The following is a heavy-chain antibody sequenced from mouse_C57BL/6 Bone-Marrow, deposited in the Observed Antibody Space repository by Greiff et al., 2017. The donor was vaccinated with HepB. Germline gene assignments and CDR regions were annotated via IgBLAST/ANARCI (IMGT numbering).Heavy chain of an antibody. D-gene: IGHD2-2*01. CDR1: GFSLTSYG. J-gene: IGHJ3*01. V-gene: IGHV2-2*01. CDR3: ARNYGYDAWFAY. CDR2: IWSGGST. Sequence: QVQLQQSGPGLVQPSQSLSITCTVSGFSLTSYGVHWVRQSPGKGLEWLGVIWSGGSTDYNAAFISRLSISKDNSKSQVFFKMNSLQADETAIYYCARNYGYDAWFAYWGQGTLVTVSA.